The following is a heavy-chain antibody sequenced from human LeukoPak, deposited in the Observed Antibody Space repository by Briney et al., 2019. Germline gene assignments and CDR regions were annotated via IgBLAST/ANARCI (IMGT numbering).Heavy chain of an antibody. D-gene: IGHD2-8*01. V-gene: IGHV3-23*01. CDR2: ISGSGGST. CDR1: GFTFSSYA. CDR3: ATPNCTNGVCYHFDAFDI. J-gene: IGHJ3*02. Sequence: GGSLRLSCAASGFTFSSYAMSWVRQAPGKGLEWVSAISGSGGSTYYADSVKGRFTISRDNSKNTLYLQMNSLRAEDTAVYYCATPNCTNGVCYHFDAFDIWGQGTMVTVSS.